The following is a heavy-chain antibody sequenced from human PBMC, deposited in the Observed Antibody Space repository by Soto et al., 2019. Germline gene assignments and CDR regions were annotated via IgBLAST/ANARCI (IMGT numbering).Heavy chain of an antibody. J-gene: IGHJ5*02. CDR1: GGSISTYY. CDR2: IYYSGST. CDR3: ARSITIFGVVIPTWFDP. Sequence: SETLSLTCTVSGGSISTYYWSWVRQPPGKGLEWIGYIYYSGSTKYNPSLKSRITISVDTSKNQFSLKLTSATAADTAVYYCARSITIFGVVIPTWFDPWGQGTLVTVSS. V-gene: IGHV4-59*01. D-gene: IGHD3-3*01.